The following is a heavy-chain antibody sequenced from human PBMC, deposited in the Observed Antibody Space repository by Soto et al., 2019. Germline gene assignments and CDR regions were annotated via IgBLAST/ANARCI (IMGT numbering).Heavy chain of an antibody. D-gene: IGHD3-22*01. V-gene: IGHV3-30*18. CDR2: ISYDGSNK. J-gene: IGHJ4*02. Sequence: PGGSLRISCAASGFTFSSYGMHWVRQSPGKGLEWVAVISYDGSNKYYADSVKGRFTISRDNSKNTLYPQMNSLRAEDTAVYYCAKDPERPVDYYDSSGYYGGYFDYWGQGTLVTVSS. CDR1: GFTFSSYG. CDR3: AKDPERPVDYYDSSGYYGGYFDY.